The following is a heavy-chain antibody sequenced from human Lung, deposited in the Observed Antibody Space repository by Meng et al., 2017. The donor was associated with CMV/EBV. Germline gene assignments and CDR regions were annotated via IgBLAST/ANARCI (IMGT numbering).Heavy chain of an antibody. CDR2: INPNSGGT. V-gene: IGHV1-2*02. J-gene: IGHJ6*02. D-gene: IGHD3-3*01. CDR1: GYTFTGYY. CDR3: ARPGRDFWSGYRAHLLMDV. Sequence: ASVKVSCKASGYTFTGYYMHWVRQAPGQGLEWMGWINPNSGGTNYAQKFQGRVTMTRDTSISTAYMELSRLRSDDTAVYYCARPGRDFWSGYRAHLLMDVWXQGTTVXVSS.